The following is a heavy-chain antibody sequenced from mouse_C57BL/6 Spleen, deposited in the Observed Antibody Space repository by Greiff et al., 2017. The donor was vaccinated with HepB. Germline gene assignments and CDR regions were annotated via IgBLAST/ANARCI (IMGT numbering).Heavy chain of an antibody. CDR3: AEELGREAMDY. CDR1: GFTFSDYG. J-gene: IGHJ4*01. V-gene: IGHV5-17*01. D-gene: IGHD4-1*01. Sequence: EVKLVESGGGLVKPGGSLKLSCAASGFTFSDYGMHWVRQAPEKGLEWVAYISSGSSTIYYADTVKGRFTISRDNAQNTLYLQMTSLRSEDTAMYYCAEELGREAMDYWGQGTSVTVSS. CDR2: ISSGSSTI.